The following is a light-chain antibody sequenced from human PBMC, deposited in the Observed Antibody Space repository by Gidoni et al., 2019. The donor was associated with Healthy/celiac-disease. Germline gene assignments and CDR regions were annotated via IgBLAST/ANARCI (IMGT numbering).Light chain of an antibody. CDR3: QQYGSSPLT. Sequence: EIVLTQSPGTLSLSPGERATLSCRASQRVSSSYLAWYQQKPGQAHRLLIYGASSRATGLPDRFSGSGSGTDFTRTISRLEPEDFAVYYCQQYGSSPLTFGGGTKVEIK. V-gene: IGKV3-20*01. CDR2: GAS. CDR1: QRVSSSY. J-gene: IGKJ4*01.